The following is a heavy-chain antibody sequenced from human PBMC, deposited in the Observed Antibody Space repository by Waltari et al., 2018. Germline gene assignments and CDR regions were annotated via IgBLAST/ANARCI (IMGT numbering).Heavy chain of an antibody. D-gene: IGHD6-13*01. V-gene: IGHV1-2*02. CDR1: GYTFTDYY. CDR2: INPNSCDT. Sequence: QVQLMQSGAEVKKPGASVKVSCKASGYTFTDYYIHWVRQAPGQGLEWMGWINPNSCDTYFEQKFQGSVTVTRDTSISTAYMELTRLTSDDTAVFYCARGGGSNWVGYFDLWGRGTLVTVSS. J-gene: IGHJ2*01. CDR3: ARGGGSNWVGYFDL.